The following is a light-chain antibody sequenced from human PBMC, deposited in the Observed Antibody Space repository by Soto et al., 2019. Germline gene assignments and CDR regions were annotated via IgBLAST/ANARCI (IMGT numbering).Light chain of an antibody. CDR3: QQYGDWPPIT. CDR2: DAS. CDR1: QSVSSN. V-gene: IGKV3-15*01. Sequence: EIVMTQSPATLSVSPGERATLFCRTSQSVSSNLAWYQQKPGQAPRLLIYDASTSATGIPTRFSGSGSGTDFTLTISSLQSEDFALYFCQQYGDWPPITFGQGTRLDFK. J-gene: IGKJ5*01.